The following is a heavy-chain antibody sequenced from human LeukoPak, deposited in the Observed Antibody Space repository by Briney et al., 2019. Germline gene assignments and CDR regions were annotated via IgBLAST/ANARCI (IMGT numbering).Heavy chain of an antibody. Sequence: SETLSLTCTVSGGSISSYYWSWIRQPPGKGLEWIGYIYYSGSTNYNPSLKSRVTISVDTSKNQFSLKLSSVTAADTAVYYCARHTYYDFWSGYSTTYYFDYWGQGTLVTVSS. CDR2: IYYSGST. J-gene: IGHJ4*02. V-gene: IGHV4-59*01. D-gene: IGHD3-3*01. CDR3: ARHTYYDFWSGYSTTYYFDY. CDR1: GGSISSYY.